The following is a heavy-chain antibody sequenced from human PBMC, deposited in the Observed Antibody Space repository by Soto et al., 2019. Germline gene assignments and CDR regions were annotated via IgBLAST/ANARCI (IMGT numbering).Heavy chain of an antibody. CDR1: GFTLSSYW. J-gene: IGHJ4*02. CDR2: INSGGTST. D-gene: IGHD3-10*01. V-gene: IGHV3-74*01. CDR3: ARNNREY. Sequence: GGSLRLSCAASGFTLSSYWMHWVRQVPGKGLVWISRINSGGTSTSYADSVKGRFTISRDNAKNTLYLQMNSLRAEDTAVYYCARNNREYWGQGTLVTVSS.